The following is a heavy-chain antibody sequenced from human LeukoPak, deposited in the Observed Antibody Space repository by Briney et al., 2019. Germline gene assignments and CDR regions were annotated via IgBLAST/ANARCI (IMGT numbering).Heavy chain of an antibody. CDR2: IYSGGST. CDR1: GFTVSSNY. J-gene: IGHJ4*02. Sequence: GGSLRLSCAASGFTVSSNYMSWVRQAPGKGLEWVSVIYSGGSTYYADSVKGRFTISRDNSKNTLYLQMNSLRAEDTAVYYCARDLPPSGYPIDYWGQGTLVTVSS. D-gene: IGHD3-22*01. V-gene: IGHV3-66*01. CDR3: ARDLPPSGYPIDY.